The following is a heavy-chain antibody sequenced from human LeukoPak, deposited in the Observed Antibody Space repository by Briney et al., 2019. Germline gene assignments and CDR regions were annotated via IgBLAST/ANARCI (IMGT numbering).Heavy chain of an antibody. V-gene: IGHV3-48*04. D-gene: IGHD3-22*01. Sequence: PGGSLRLSCAASGFTLWSYNMNWVRQAPGNGLVWISYISSTSDTIYYADSVKGRFTISRDNAKNSLYLQMNSLRAEDTALYYCAKVKMIVVVHGAFDIWGQGTMATVSS. J-gene: IGHJ3*02. CDR1: GFTLWSYN. CDR2: ISSTSDTI. CDR3: AKVKMIVVVHGAFDI.